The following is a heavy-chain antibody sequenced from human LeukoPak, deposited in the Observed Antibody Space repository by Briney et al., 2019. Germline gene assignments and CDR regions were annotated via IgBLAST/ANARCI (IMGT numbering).Heavy chain of an antibody. CDR1: GFNFGTYG. Sequence: GGSLRLSCVASGFNFGTYGVHWVRQAPGKGLEWVSAISGSGGSTYYADSVKGRFTISRDNSKNTLYLQMNSLRAEDTAVYYCAKESLGSGSYSNYYGMDVWGQGTTVTVSS. CDR3: AKESLGSGSYSNYYGMDV. V-gene: IGHV3-23*01. CDR2: ISGSGGST. D-gene: IGHD3-10*01. J-gene: IGHJ6*02.